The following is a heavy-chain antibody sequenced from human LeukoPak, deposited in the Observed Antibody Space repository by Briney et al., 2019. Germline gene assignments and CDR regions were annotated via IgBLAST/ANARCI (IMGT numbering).Heavy chain of an antibody. V-gene: IGHV4-39*01. D-gene: IGHD1-26*01. J-gene: IGHJ4*02. CDR2: IYYSGST. Sequence: SETLSLTCTASGGSISSSSYYWGWIRQPPGKGLEWIGSIYYSGSTYYNPSLKSRVTISVDTSKNQFSLKLSSVTAADTAVYYCATKPLVGALHWGQGTLVTVSS. CDR1: GGSISSSSYY. CDR3: ATKPLVGALH.